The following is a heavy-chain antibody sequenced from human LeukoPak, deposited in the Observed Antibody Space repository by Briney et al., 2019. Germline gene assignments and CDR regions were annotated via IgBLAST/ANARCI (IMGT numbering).Heavy chain of an antibody. CDR1: GYTFTGYY. J-gene: IGHJ6*04. CDR2: INPNSGGT. V-gene: IGHV1-2*06. Sequence: ASVKVSCKASGYTFTGYYMHWVRQAPGQGLEWMGRINPNSGGTNYAQKFQGRVTMTRDTSISTAYMELSRLRSDDTAVYYCARERLITIFGVVTISAGMDVWGKGTTLTVSS. D-gene: IGHD3-3*01. CDR3: ARERLITIFGVVTISAGMDV.